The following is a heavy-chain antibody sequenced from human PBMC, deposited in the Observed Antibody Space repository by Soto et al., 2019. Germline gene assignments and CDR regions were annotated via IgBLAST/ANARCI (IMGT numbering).Heavy chain of an antibody. V-gene: IGHV5-51*01. CDR3: AGQNGAANYYFDY. CDR1: GYSSARYW. CDR2: VFPRDSDT. D-gene: IGHD4-17*01. J-gene: IGHJ4*02. Sequence: GESLKISCNGSGYSSARYWIAWVRQMPVEGLAWVGDVFPRDSDTIYSPSFRGQDTTSVDQSIITAYLQWSSLKASNTAMYYCAGQNGAANYYFDYWGRGSRVTVSS.